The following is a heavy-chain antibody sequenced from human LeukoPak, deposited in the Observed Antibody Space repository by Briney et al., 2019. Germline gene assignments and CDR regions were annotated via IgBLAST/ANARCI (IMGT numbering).Heavy chain of an antibody. J-gene: IGHJ4*02. V-gene: IGHV4-38-2*02. CDR3: FYYYDSSGYYSDY. CDR2: IYHSGST. D-gene: IGHD3-22*01. Sequence: SETLSLTCTVSGYSISSGYYWGWIRQPPGKGLEWIGSIYHSGSTYYNPSLKSRVTISVDTSKNQFSLKLSSVTAADTAVYYCFYYYDSSGYYSDYWGQGTLVTVSS. CDR1: GYSISSGYY.